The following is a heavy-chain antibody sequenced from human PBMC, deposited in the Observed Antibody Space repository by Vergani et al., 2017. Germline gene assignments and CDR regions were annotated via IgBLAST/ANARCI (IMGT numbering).Heavy chain of an antibody. CDR1: GFTVSSNY. CDR2: IYSGGST. Sequence: EVQLVESGGGLVQPGGSLRLSCAASGFTVSSNYISWVRQAPGKGLEWVSVIYSGGSTYYADSVQGRFTISRDNSKNTLYLQMSSLRAEDTAVYFCARESYCCGDCYFDYWGQGTLVTVSS. V-gene: IGHV3-66*02. D-gene: IGHD2-21*02. J-gene: IGHJ4*02. CDR3: ARESYCCGDCYFDY.